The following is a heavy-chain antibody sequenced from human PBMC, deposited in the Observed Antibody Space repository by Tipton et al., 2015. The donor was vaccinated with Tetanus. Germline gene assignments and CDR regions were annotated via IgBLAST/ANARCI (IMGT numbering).Heavy chain of an antibody. CDR3: ARVSTPVVPAAIYYYGMDV. D-gene: IGHD2-2*02. CDR1: GGSISSGDYY. Sequence: LRLSCTVSGGSISSGDYYWSWIRQPPGKGLEWIGYIYYSGSTYYNPSLKSRVTISVDTSKNQFSLKLSSVTAADTAVYYCARVSTPVVPAAIYYYGMDVWGQGTTVTASS. V-gene: IGHV4-30-4*01. CDR2: IYYSGST. J-gene: IGHJ6*02.